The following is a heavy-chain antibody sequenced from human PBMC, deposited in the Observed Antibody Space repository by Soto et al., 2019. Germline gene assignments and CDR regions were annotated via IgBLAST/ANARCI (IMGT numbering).Heavy chain of an antibody. D-gene: IGHD6-6*01. CDR1: GFTFSSYD. CDR3: ARDQRTASSSSGSWYYYGMDV. V-gene: IGHV3-13*01. Sequence: PGGSLRLSCAASGFTFSSYDMHWVRQATGKGLEWVSAIGTAGDTYYPGSVKGRFTISRENAKNSLYLQMNSLRAGDTAVYYCARDQRTASSSSGSWYYYGMDVWGQGTTVTVSS. J-gene: IGHJ6*02. CDR2: IGTAGDT.